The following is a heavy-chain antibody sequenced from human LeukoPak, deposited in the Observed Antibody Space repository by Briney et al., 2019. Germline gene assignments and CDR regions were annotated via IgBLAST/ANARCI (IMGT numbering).Heavy chain of an antibody. CDR2: IYTSGST. CDR1: GGSISSYY. CDR3: ARDQGSSWYRMAFDY. V-gene: IGHV4-4*07. J-gene: IGHJ4*02. D-gene: IGHD6-13*01. Sequence: TSETLSLTCTVSGGSISSYYWSWIRRPAGKGLEWIGRIYTSGSTNYNPSLKSRVTISVDKSKNQFSLKLSSVTAADTAVYYCARDQGSSWYRMAFDYWGQGTLVTVSS.